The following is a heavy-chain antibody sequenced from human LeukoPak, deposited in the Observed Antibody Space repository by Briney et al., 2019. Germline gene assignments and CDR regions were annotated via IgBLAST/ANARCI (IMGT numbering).Heavy chain of an antibody. D-gene: IGHD3-10*01. J-gene: IGHJ6*03. Sequence: SQTLSLTCAISGDSVSSNSAAWNWIRQSPSRGLEWLGRTYYRSKWYNDYAVSVKSRITINPDTSKNQFSLQLNSVTPEDTAVYYCARIRITMVRRRCHYYYMDVWGKGTTVTISS. CDR1: GDSVSSNSAA. CDR2: TYYRSKWYN. CDR3: ARIRITMVRRRCHYYYMDV. V-gene: IGHV6-1*01.